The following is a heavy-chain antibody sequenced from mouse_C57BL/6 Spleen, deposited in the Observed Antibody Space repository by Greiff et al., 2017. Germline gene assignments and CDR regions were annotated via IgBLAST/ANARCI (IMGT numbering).Heavy chain of an antibody. J-gene: IGHJ2*01. CDR2: ISSGSSTI. CDR3: AREEGHYFDY. V-gene: IGHV5-17*01. Sequence: EVMLVESGGGLVKPGGSLKLSCAASGFTFSDYGMHWVRQAPEKGLEWVAYISSGSSTIYYADTVKGRFTISRDNAKNTLFLQMTSLRSEDTAMYYCAREEGHYFDYWGQGTTLTVSS. CDR1: GFTFSDYG.